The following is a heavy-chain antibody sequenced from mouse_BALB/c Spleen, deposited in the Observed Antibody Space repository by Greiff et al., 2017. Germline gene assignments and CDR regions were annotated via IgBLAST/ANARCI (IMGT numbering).Heavy chain of an antibody. CDR3: ARRGDGYYGSAMDY. Sequence: VQLKQSGTVLARPGASVKMSCKASGYSFTSYWMHWVKQRPGQGLEWIGAIYPGNSDTSYNQKFKGKATLTVDKSSSTAYMQLKSLTSEDSAVYYCARRGDGYYGSAMDYWGQGTSVTVSS. V-gene: IGHV1-5*01. J-gene: IGHJ4*01. D-gene: IGHD2-3*01. CDR2: IYPGNSDT. CDR1: GYSFTSYW.